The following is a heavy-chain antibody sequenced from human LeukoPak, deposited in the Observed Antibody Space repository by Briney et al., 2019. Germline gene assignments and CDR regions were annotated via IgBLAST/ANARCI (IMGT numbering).Heavy chain of an antibody. D-gene: IGHD3-22*01. CDR1: GYTFTSYA. V-gene: IGHV1-3*01. CDR2: INAGNGNT. CDR3: ARTLAYYYDSSGFEVFDY. J-gene: IGHJ4*02. Sequence: EASVTVSCKASGYTFTSYAMHWVRQAPGQRLEWMGWINAGNGNTKYSQKFQGRVTITRDTSASTAYMELSSLRSEDTAVYYCARTLAYYYDSSGFEVFDYWGQGTLVTVSS.